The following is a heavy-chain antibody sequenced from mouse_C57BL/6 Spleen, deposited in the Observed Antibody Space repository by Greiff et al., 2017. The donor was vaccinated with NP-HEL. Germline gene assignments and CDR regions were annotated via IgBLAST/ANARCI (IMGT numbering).Heavy chain of an antibody. CDR3: ARRDYDYEALFAY. CDR1: GYTFTSYW. D-gene: IGHD2-4*01. Sequence: QVQLQQPGAELVMPGASVKLSCKASGYTFTSYWMHWVKQRPGPGLEWIGEIDPSDSYTNYNQKLQGKSTLTVDNSSSTAYMQLSSLTSEDSAVYYCARRDYDYEALFAYWGQGTLVTVSA. J-gene: IGHJ3*01. CDR2: IDPSDSYT. V-gene: IGHV1-69*01.